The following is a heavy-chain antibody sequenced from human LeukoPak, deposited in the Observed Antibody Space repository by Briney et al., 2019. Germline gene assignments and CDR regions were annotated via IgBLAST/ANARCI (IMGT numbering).Heavy chain of an antibody. CDR3: ARDETGYFDY. CDR2: IYHSGNT. CDR1: GGSISTSSYY. J-gene: IGHJ4*02. V-gene: IGHV4-39*07. Sequence: SETLSLTCTVSGGSISTSSYYWGWIRQPPGKMLEWIGTIYHSGNTYYNPSLKSRVTISIDTSKNQFSLKLSSVTAADTAVYYCARDETGYFDYWGQGTLVTVSS.